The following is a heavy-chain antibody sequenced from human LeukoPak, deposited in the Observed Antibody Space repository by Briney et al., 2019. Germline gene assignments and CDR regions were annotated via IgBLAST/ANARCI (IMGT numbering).Heavy chain of an antibody. CDR3: ATTVEHIVVVTAIQYYFDY. CDR2: ISGSGGST. Sequence: GGSLRLSCAASTFTFSSYSMSWVRQAPGNVREWVSAISGSGGSTYYADTVKGRFTISRDNSKNTLYLQMNSLRAEDTAVYYCATTVEHIVVVTAIQYYFDYWGQGTLVTVSS. D-gene: IGHD2-21*02. J-gene: IGHJ4*02. CDR1: TFTFSSYS. V-gene: IGHV3-23*01.